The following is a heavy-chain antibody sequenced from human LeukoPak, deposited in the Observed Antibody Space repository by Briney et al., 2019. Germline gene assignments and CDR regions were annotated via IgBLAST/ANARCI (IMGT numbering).Heavy chain of an antibody. V-gene: IGHV3-23*01. D-gene: IGHD4-17*01. CDR3: AKSTVTPGFSQLLREYFQH. Sequence: PGGSLRLSCAASGFTFSSYAMSWVRQAPGKGLEWVSAISGSGGSTYYADSVKGRFTISRDNSKNTLYLQMNSLRAEDTAVYYCAKSTVTPGFSQLLREYFQHWGQGTLVTVSS. J-gene: IGHJ1*01. CDR2: ISGSGGST. CDR1: GFTFSSYA.